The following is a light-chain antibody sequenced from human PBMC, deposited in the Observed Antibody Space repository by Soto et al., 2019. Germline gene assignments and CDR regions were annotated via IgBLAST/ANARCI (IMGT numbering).Light chain of an antibody. V-gene: IGKV1-12*02. Sequence: DIQITHSPSSLSGPLGDRATIIFRPGQGISSGLAWYQQKPGKAPKLLIYAASTWEVGVPSRFSGSGSGTHFTLTISSLQPEDFATYYCQQSNSFPFTFGQGTRLEMK. J-gene: IGKJ5*01. CDR1: QGISSG. CDR3: QQSNSFPFT. CDR2: AAS.